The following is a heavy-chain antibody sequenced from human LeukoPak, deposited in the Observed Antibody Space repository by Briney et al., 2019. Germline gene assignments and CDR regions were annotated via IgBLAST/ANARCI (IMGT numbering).Heavy chain of an antibody. J-gene: IGHJ4*02. D-gene: IGHD3-16*01. CDR2: ITTYNGNT. CDR3: ARGGDKFDY. V-gene: IGHV1-18*01. CDR1: GYTFTSYS. Sequence: RASVKVSCKTSGYTFTSYSISWVRQAPGQGLEWMGWITTYNGNTNYAQRFQGRVTMTTDTSTSTAYMELRSLRSDDTAVYYCARGGDKFDYWGQGTLVTVSS.